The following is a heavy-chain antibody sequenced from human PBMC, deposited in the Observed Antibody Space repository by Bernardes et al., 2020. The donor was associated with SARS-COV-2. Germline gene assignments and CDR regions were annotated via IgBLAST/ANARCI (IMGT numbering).Heavy chain of an antibody. CDR1: GFTFSRYA. D-gene: IGHD3-3*01. CDR3: AKDPWYDFWSGYYFDY. Sequence: GGSLSPPCAASGFTFSRYAMSWVRPAPGKGLEWVSAISGSGGSTYYADSVKGRFTISRDNSKNTLYLQMNSLRAEDTAVYYCAKDPWYDFWSGYYFDYWGQGTLVTVSS. CDR2: ISGSGGST. J-gene: IGHJ4*02. V-gene: IGHV3-23*01.